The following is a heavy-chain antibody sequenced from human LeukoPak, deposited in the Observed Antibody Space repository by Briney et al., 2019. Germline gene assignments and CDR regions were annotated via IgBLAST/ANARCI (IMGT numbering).Heavy chain of an antibody. CDR2: ISSSSSYI. J-gene: IGHJ4*02. CDR3: ARAAVGAIPFDY. Sequence: PGGSLRLSCAASGXTFSSYSVNWVRQAPGKGLEWVSSISSSSSYIYYADSVKGRFTISRDNAKNSLYLQMNGLRAEDTAVYYCARAAVGAIPFDYWGQGTLVTVSS. V-gene: IGHV3-21*01. CDR1: GXTFSSYS. D-gene: IGHD1-26*01.